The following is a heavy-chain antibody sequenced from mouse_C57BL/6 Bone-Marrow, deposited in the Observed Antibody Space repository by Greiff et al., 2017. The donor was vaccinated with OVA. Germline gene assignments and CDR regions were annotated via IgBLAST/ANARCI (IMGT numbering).Heavy chain of an antibody. CDR1: GYTFTGYW. V-gene: IGHV1-9*01. D-gene: IGHD1-1*01. Sequence: VPLVASGAELMKPGASVKLSCKATGYTFTGYWIEWVQQRPGHGLEWIGEILPGSGSTNYNEKLQGKVTFTSDTSYNTTYMQLSSRTTEDAAINDWTGGYGRGRGGDYRGGGTTLTVSS. CDR3: TGGYGRGRGGDY. J-gene: IGHJ2*01. CDR2: ILPGSGST.